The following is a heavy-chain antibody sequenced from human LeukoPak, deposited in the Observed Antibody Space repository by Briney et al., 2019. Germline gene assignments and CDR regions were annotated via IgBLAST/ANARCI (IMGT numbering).Heavy chain of an antibody. J-gene: IGHJ4*02. CDR1: GFTFSSYG. CDR3: ARVSYSSGFYFDY. Sequence: GRSLRLSCAASGFTFSSYGMHWVRQAPGKGLEWVAVIWYDGSNKYYADSVKGRFTISRDNSKNTLYLQMNSLRAEDTAVYYCARVSYSSGFYFDYWGQGTLVTVSS. D-gene: IGHD6-19*01. CDR2: IWYDGSNK. V-gene: IGHV3-33*01.